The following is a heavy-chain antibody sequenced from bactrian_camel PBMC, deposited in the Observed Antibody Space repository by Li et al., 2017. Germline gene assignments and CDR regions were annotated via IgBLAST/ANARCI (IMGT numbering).Heavy chain of an antibody. Sequence: QLVESGGGSVQAGGSLRLSCAASGYTYCIYDMSWYRQVPGKERERVAGIDTDGITAYANSVKGRFTISQDNTRNILYLQMKNLKPEDTAMYYCAADPTGLDCYSGSPFLGQGTQVTVS. J-gene: IGHJ4*01. CDR2: IDTDGIT. CDR1: GYTYCIYD. V-gene: IGHV3S53*01. D-gene: IGHD3*01.